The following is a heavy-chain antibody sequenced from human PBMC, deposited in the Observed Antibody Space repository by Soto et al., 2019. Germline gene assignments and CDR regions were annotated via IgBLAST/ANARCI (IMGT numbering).Heavy chain of an antibody. J-gene: IGHJ2*01. V-gene: IGHV4-34*01. Sequence: SETLSLTCAVYGGSFSGYYWSWIRQPPGKGLEWIGEINHSGSTNFNPSLKSRVSISVDTSKKQFSLKLSSVTAADTAVYYCAAHLKTTVTAYWYFDLWGCGTLVTVSS. CDR1: GGSFSGYY. D-gene: IGHD4-17*01. CDR3: AAHLKTTVTAYWYFDL. CDR2: INHSGST.